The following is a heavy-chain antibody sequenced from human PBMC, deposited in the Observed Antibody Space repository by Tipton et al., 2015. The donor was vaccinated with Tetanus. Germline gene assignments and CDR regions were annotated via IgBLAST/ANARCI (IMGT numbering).Heavy chain of an antibody. V-gene: IGHV1-69*15. D-gene: IGHD3-3*02. CDR2: IIPVFAAT. CDR3: ATDFPGVASFGHDS. CDR1: GGTFRSYS. J-gene: IGHJ4*02. Sequence: QLVQSGAEVKKPGSSVKVSCKASGGTFRSYSFSWVRQAPGQGLEWMGMIIPVFAATKYAQNFQGRVTITADESTTTAYMELNSLTPDDTALYFCATDFPGVASFGHDSWGQGTLVTVSS.